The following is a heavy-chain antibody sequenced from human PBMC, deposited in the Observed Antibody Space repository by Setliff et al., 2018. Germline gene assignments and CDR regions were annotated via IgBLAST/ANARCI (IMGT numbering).Heavy chain of an antibody. V-gene: IGHV3-21*01. D-gene: IGHD3-22*01. CDR2: ISSSSSYI. J-gene: IGHJ3*02. CDR1: GFTFSSYS. Sequence: AGGSLRLSCAASGFTFSSYSMNWVRQAPGKGLEWVSSISSSSSYIYYADSVKGRFTISRDNAKNSLYLQMNGLRAEDTAVYYCARATAPIVVKDAFDIWGQGTMVTVSS. CDR3: ARATAPIVVKDAFDI.